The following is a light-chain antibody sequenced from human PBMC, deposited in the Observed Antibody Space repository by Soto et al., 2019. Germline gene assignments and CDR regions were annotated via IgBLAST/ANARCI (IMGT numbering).Light chain of an antibody. V-gene: IGKV1-33*01. CDR3: QQYDNLPIT. Sequence: DIQMTQSPSSLSASVGDRVTITCQASQDISNYLNWYQQKPGKAPKLLIYDASNFETGVPSRFSGSGSWTDFTFTISSLQPEDIATYYCQQYDNLPITFGHGTRLEIK. CDR1: QDISNY. CDR2: DAS. J-gene: IGKJ5*01.